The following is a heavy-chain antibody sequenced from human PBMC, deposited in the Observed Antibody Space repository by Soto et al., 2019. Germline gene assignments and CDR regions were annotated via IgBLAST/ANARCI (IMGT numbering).Heavy chain of an antibody. V-gene: IGHV4-31*03. J-gene: IGHJ4*02. CDR3: ARGKVGYDFDY. Sequence: SETLSLTCTVSGGSISSGGYYWSWIRQHPGKGLEWIGYIYYSGSTYYNPSLKSRVTISVDTSKNQFSLKLSSVTAADTAVYYCARGKVGYDFDYWGQGTLVTVSS. CDR1: GGSISSGGYY. CDR2: IYYSGST. D-gene: IGHD5-12*01.